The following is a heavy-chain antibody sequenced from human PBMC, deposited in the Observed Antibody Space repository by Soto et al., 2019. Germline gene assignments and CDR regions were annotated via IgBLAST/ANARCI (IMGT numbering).Heavy chain of an antibody. CDR2: IYYSGST. V-gene: IGHV4-59*01. CDR3: ARSDGRY. J-gene: IGHJ4*02. Sequence: SETLSLTCTVSGGSISDYYWSWIRQPPVKGLEWIGYIYYSGSTNYSPSLKSRVTISVDTSKNQFSLKLSSVTAADTAVYYCARSDGRYWGQGTRVTVSS. CDR1: GGSISDYY.